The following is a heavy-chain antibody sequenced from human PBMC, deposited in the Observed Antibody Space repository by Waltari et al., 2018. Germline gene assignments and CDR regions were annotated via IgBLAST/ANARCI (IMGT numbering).Heavy chain of an antibody. CDR3: AKGGVHYIPLRDAFDI. V-gene: IGHV3-23*01. CDR2: ISGSGGST. J-gene: IGHJ3*02. D-gene: IGHD2-21*01. Sequence: EVQLLESGGGLVQPGGSLRLSCAASGFTFSSYAMSWVRQAPGKGLEWVSAISGSGGSTYYADSVKGRFTISRDNSKNTLYLQMNSLRAEDTAVYYCAKGGVHYIPLRDAFDIWGQGTMVTVSS. CDR1: GFTFSSYA.